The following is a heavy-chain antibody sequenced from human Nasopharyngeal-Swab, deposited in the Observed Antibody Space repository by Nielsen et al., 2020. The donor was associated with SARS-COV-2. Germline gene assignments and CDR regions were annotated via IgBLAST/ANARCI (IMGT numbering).Heavy chain of an antibody. CDR1: GFPFRIYW. D-gene: IGHD3-3*01. J-gene: IGHJ6*03. CDR3: AREKDFWGGSHYFYMDV. CDR2: MNEDGSEK. V-gene: IGHV3-7*05. Sequence: GESLKLSCASSGFPFRIYWMTWVRQAPGRGLEWVSNMNEDGSEKNYVDSVKGRFTISRDNAKNLLYLQMNSLRAEDTAVYYCAREKDFWGGSHYFYMDVWGKGTTVTVSS.